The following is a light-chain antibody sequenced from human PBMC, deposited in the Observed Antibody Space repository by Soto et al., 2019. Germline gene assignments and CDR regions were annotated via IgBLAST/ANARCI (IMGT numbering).Light chain of an antibody. CDR1: SSDDGSYNL. CDR3: CSYAGSSTFYV. V-gene: IGLV2-23*02. J-gene: IGLJ1*01. CDR2: EVS. Sequence: QSALTQPASVSGSPGQSITISCTGTSSDDGSYNLVSWYQQHPGKASKLMIYEVSKRPSGVSNRFSGSKSGNTAFLTISGFQAEDEADYYCCSYAGSSTFYVFGTGTKVTVL.